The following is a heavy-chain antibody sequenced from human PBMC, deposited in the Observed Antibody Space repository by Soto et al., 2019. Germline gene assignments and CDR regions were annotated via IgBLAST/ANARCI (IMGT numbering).Heavy chain of an antibody. CDR3: ARTRGGLLWFGELLSDYYYGMDV. Sequence: QVQLVESGGGVVQPGRSLRLSCAASGFTFSSYAMHWVRQAPGKGLEWVAVISYDGSNKYYADSVKGRFTISRDNSKNTLYLQMNSLRAEDTAVYYCARTRGGLLWFGELLSDYYYGMDVWGQGTTVTVSS. D-gene: IGHD3-10*01. CDR2: ISYDGSNK. CDR1: GFTFSSYA. J-gene: IGHJ6*02. V-gene: IGHV3-30-3*01.